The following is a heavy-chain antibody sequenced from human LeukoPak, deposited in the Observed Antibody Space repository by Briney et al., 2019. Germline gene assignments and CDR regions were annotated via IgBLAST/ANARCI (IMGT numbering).Heavy chain of an antibody. J-gene: IGHJ4*02. Sequence: SVKVSCKASGGTFSSYAISWVRQAPGQGLEWMGRIIPIFGIANYAQKFQGRVTITADKSTSTAYMELSSLRSEDTAVYYCARGTYDSSGYYYGEIRYDYWGQGTLVTVSS. V-gene: IGHV1-69*04. CDR1: GGTFSSYA. D-gene: IGHD3-22*01. CDR3: ARGTYDSSGYYYGEIRYDY. CDR2: IIPIFGIA.